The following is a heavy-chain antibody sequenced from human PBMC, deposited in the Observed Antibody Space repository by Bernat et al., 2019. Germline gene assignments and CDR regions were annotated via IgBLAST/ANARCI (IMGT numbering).Heavy chain of an antibody. CDR3: AKCIVAAGRSLYYHYGMDV. D-gene: IGHD6-13*01. J-gene: IGHJ6*02. CDR1: GFNFGGYW. V-gene: IGHV3-7*02. Sequence: EVKVVESGGGLVQPGGSLRLSCAASGFNFGGYWMTWVRQAPGKGLEWVANIKQDGSERFYVDSVKGRFTISRDNAKNSLYLQMTSLRAEDTAVYYCAKCIVAAGRSLYYHYGMDVWGQGTTVTVSS. CDR2: IKQDGSER.